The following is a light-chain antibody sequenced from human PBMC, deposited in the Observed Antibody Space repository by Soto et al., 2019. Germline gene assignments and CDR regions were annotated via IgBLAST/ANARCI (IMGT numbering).Light chain of an antibody. CDR2: RNN. Sequence: QPVLTQPPSASGTPGQRVTISCSGSSSNIGSNYVCWYQQLPGTAPKLLIYRNNQRPSGVPDRFSGSKSGTSASLAISGLRSEDEADYYCAAWDDSLSALFGTGTKVTVL. J-gene: IGLJ1*01. CDR1: SSNIGSNY. CDR3: AAWDDSLSAL. V-gene: IGLV1-47*01.